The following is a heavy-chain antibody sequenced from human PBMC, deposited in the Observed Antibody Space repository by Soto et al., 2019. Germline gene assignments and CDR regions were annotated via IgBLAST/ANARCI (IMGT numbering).Heavy chain of an antibody. Sequence: QVQLVESGGGVVQPGRSLRLSCAASGFTFSSYAMHWVRQAPGKGLEWVAVISYDGSNKYYADSVKGRFTISRDNSKNTLYLQMNSLRAEDTAVYYCAREGQCLVHYVYYFDYWGQGTLVTVSS. V-gene: IGHV3-30-3*01. CDR3: AREGQCLVHYVYYFDY. CDR1: GFTFSSYA. J-gene: IGHJ4*02. D-gene: IGHD6-19*01. CDR2: ISYDGSNK.